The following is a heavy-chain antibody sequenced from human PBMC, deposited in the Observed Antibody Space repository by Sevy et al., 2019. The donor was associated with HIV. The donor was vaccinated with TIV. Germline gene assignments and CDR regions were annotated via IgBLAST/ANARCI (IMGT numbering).Heavy chain of an antibody. CDR3: ARRLTGDAFDI. V-gene: IGHV1-2*04. Sequence: ASVKVSCKASGYTFTGYYMHWVRQAPGQGLEGMGWINPNSGGTNYAQKFQGWVTMTRDTSISTAYMELSRLRSDDTAVYYCARRLTGDAFDIWGQGTMVTVSS. CDR1: GYTFTGYY. D-gene: IGHD7-27*01. J-gene: IGHJ3*02. CDR2: INPNSGGT.